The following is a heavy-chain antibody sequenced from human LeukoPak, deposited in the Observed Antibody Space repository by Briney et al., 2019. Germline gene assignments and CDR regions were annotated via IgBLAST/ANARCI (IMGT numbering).Heavy chain of an antibody. D-gene: IGHD6-25*01. CDR1: GYSISSGYY. J-gene: IGHJ4*02. V-gene: IGHV4-38-2*02. CDR2: FYYNGNT. Sequence: SETLSLTCAVSGYSISSGYYWGCIRQPPGKGLEWIGTFYYNGNTYYNPSLKSRVTISVDTSKNQFSLNLTSVTAADTAVYYCARDRRPDYWGQGTLVTVSS. CDR3: ARDRRPDY.